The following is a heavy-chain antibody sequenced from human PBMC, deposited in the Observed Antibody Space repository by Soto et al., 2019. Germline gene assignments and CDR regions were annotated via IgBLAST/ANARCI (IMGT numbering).Heavy chain of an antibody. V-gene: IGHV4-4*07. D-gene: IGHD3-16*01. CDR1: GASISGFY. CDR3: VRDEPKTLRDSLDH. CDR2: IYATGTT. Sequence: SETLSLTCTVSGASISGFYWSWIRKSAGKGLEWIGRIYATGTTDYNPSLKSRVMMSVDTSKKQFSLKLRSVTAADTAVYYCVRDEPKTLRDSLDHWGQG. J-gene: IGHJ5*02.